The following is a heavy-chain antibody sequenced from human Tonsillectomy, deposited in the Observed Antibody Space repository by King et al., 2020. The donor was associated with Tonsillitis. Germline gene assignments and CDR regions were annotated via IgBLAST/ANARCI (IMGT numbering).Heavy chain of an antibody. V-gene: IGHV3-23*04. CDR3: VREMLTGSCADY. D-gene: IGHD2-15*01. J-gene: IGHJ4*02. CDR2: ISGSGYKK. Sequence: VQLVESGGGLVQPGGPLRLSCAASGFTFRSYALSWVRESPGRGLQWVSAISGSGYKKNYTYSVKGRFTISRDNSKNTVSLQMNSLRAEETGVYYCVREMLTGSCADYWGQGTLVTVSS. CDR1: GFTFRSYA.